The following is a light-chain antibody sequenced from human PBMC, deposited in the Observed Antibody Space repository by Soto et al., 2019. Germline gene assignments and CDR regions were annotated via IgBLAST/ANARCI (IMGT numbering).Light chain of an antibody. CDR1: SSDVGAYNY. CDR3: NSFAGNAHVV. CDR2: DVS. V-gene: IGLV2-8*01. Sequence: QSALAQPPSASGSPGQSVTISCTGTSSDVGAYNYVSWYQQHPGKAPKLIIFDVSQRPSGVPDRFSGSKSGNTASLTVSGLQAEDEAVYYCNSFAGNAHVVFGGGTKLTVL. J-gene: IGLJ2*01.